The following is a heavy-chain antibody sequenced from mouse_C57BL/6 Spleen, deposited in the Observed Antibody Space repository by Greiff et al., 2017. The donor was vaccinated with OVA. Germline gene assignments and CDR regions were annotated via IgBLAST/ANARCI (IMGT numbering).Heavy chain of an antibody. Sequence: QLQQPGAELVMPGASVKLSCKASGYTFTSYWMHWVKQRPGQGLEWIGEIDPSDSYTNYNQKFKGKSTLTVDKSSSTAYMQLSSLTSEDSAVYYCARGKSTTDAMDYWGQGTSVTVSS. D-gene: IGHD1-1*01. CDR1: GYTFTSYW. CDR2: IDPSDSYT. J-gene: IGHJ4*01. CDR3: ARGKSTTDAMDY. V-gene: IGHV1-69*01.